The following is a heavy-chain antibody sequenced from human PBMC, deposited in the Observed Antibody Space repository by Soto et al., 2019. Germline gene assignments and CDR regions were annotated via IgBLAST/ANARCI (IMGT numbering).Heavy chain of an antibody. J-gene: IGHJ6*02. Sequence: GGSLRLSCAASGFTFSSYAMHWVRQAPGKGLEWVAVISYDGSNKYYADSVKGRFTISRDNSKNTLYLQMNSLRAEDTAEYYCARENWAPERADCSGCSCYYYYYGMDVWGQGTTVTVSS. D-gene: IGHD2-15*01. CDR1: GFTFSSYA. CDR2: ISYDGSNK. V-gene: IGHV3-30-3*01. CDR3: ARENWAPERADCSGCSCYYYYYGMDV.